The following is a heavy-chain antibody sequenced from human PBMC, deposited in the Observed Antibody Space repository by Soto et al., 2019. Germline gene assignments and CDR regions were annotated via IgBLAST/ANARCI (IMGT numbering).Heavy chain of an antibody. CDR3: ARAVDTPMIDGKFYFDS. CDR2: LDRDDVK. CDR1: GWSLSTSAKY. V-gene: IGHV2-70*13. J-gene: IGHJ4*02. D-gene: IGHD5-18*01. Sequence: GSGPMLENPTESLTVTFSNSGWSLSTSAKYVSGFRQPPGKALEWLTFLDRDDVKYSSISLRTRLTVSRDTPRNQVVLTLTNVAPVDTGTYFCARAVDTPMIDGKFYFDSWGPGTLLTVSS.